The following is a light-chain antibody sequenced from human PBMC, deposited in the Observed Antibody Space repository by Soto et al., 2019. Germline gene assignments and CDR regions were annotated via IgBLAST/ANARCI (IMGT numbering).Light chain of an antibody. J-gene: IGLJ2*01. CDR1: SSDIGDYDY. CDR2: EVS. CDR3: SSYTRSSSLV. V-gene: IGLV2-14*01. Sequence: QSALTQPASVSGSPGQSVTISCTGTSSDIGDYDYVSWYQQHPGKAPKLMIYEVSNRPSGISNRFSGSKSGNTASLTISGLLPEDEADYYCSSYTRSSSLVFGGGTKLTVL.